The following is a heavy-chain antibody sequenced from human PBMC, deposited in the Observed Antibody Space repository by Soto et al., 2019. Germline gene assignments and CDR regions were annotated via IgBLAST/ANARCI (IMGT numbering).Heavy chain of an antibody. Sequence: QVQLVQSGAEVKKPGSSVKVSCKDSGDTFYNYAISWVRQAPGQGLEWMGGIIPIFGTANYAQKFQGRVTXTXDXSTSTAYMEMSSLRSDDTAVYYCARSAQDIILVPTAIGSLDYWGQGTLVTVSS. CDR3: ARSAQDIILVPTAIGSLDY. V-gene: IGHV1-69*05. CDR2: IIPIFGTA. J-gene: IGHJ4*02. CDR1: GDTFYNYA. D-gene: IGHD2-2*01.